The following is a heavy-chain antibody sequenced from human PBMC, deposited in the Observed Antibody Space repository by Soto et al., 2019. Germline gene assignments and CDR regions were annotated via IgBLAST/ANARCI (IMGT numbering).Heavy chain of an antibody. CDR1: GFTFSSYS. CDR2: ISSSSSTI. D-gene: IGHD2-21*01. Sequence: GGSLRLSCAASGFTFSSYSMNWVRQAPGKGLEWVSYISSSSSTIYYADSVKGRFTISRDNAKNSLYLQMNSLRDEDTAVYYCARADWRHPSYYYGMDVWGQGTTVTVSS. CDR3: ARADWRHPSYYYGMDV. V-gene: IGHV3-48*02. J-gene: IGHJ6*02.